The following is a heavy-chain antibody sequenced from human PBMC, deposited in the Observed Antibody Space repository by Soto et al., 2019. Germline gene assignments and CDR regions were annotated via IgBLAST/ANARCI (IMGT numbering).Heavy chain of an antibody. CDR2: IYYSGST. CDR3: ARRILEYSSSALDP. D-gene: IGHD6-6*01. Sequence: SETLSLTCTVSGGSISSYYWSWIRQPPGKGLEWIGYIYYSGSTNYNPSLKSRVTISVDTSKNQFSLKLSSVTAADTAVYYCARRILEYSSSALDPWGQGTLVTVSS. CDR1: GGSISSYY. V-gene: IGHV4-59*08. J-gene: IGHJ5*02.